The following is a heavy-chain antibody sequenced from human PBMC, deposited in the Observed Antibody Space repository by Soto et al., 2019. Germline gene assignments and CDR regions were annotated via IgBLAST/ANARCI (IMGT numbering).Heavy chain of an antibody. D-gene: IGHD3-22*01. V-gene: IGHV3-11*06. CDR3: AKDISERSRGFDY. Sequence: QVQLVESGGGVVKPGGSLRLSCAASGFTFSDHQMAWIRQAPGKGLEWVSYISYSRRYIQYADSVKGRFTISRDNAKNTLYLQMNSLRDDDTAVYYCAKDISERSRGFDYWGQGTLVTVSS. J-gene: IGHJ4*02. CDR2: ISYSRRYI. CDR1: GFTFSDHQ.